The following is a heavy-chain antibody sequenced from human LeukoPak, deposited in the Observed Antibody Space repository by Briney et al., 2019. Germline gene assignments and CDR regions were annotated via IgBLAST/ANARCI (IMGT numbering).Heavy chain of an antibody. V-gene: IGHV4-59*05. CDR2: IYYSGST. D-gene: IGHD3-10*01. CDR1: GGSISHYY. Sequence: SETLSLTCSVSGGSISHYYWSWIRQPAGKGLEWIGSIYYSGSTYYNPSLKSRVTISVDTSKNQFSLKLSSVTAADTAVYYCARNRYYYGSGSYGVPNWFDPWGQGTLVTVSS. J-gene: IGHJ5*02. CDR3: ARNRYYYGSGSYGVPNWFDP.